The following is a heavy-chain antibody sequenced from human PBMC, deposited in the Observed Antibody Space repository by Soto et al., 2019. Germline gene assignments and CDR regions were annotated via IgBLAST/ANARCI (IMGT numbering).Heavy chain of an antibody. Sequence: PSETLSLTCAVYGGSLSGHYWSWIRQPPGKGLEWIGEINPGGTSNYNPSLKSRVIISVDTSKDQISLKLTSVTAADTAVYYCARGVPGYSSTWYGFWGRGTLVTVSS. D-gene: IGHD6-13*01. J-gene: IGHJ4*02. CDR2: INPGGTS. CDR1: GGSLSGHY. CDR3: ARGVPGYSSTWYGF. V-gene: IGHV4-34*01.